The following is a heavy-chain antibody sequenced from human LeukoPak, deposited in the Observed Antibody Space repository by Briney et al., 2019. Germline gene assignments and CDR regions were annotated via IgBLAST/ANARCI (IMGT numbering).Heavy chain of an antibody. Sequence: GGSLRLSCAASGFTFDDYTMHWVRHAPGKGLEWVSGISWDGGSIDYADSVKGRFTISRDNAKNCLYLQMNSLRGEDMALYYCAKPRPGGATCMPSRYFHFWGRGTLVTVSS. J-gene: IGHJ2*01. D-gene: IGHD1-26*01. CDR2: ISWDGGSI. CDR1: GFTFDDYT. V-gene: IGHV3-9*03. CDR3: AKPRPGGATCMPSRYFHF.